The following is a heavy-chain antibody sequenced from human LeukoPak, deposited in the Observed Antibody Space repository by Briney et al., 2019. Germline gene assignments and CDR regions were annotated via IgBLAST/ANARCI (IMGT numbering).Heavy chain of an antibody. CDR1: GFTFSSYA. J-gene: IGHJ6*04. CDR3: AELGITMIGGV. Sequence: GGSLRLSCAASGFTFSSYAMHWVRQAPGKGLEWVAVISYDGSNKYYADSVKGRFTISRDNAKNPLYLQMNSLRAEDTAVYYCAELGITMIGGVWGKGTTVTISS. CDR2: ISYDGSNK. V-gene: IGHV3-30*04. D-gene: IGHD3-10*02.